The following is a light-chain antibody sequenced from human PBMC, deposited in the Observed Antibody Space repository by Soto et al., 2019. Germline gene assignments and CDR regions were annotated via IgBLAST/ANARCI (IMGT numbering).Light chain of an antibody. J-gene: IGKJ4*02. CDR2: GAS. Sequence: EIVLTQSVGILSMTPGKKATLSCRASQIVSSIYLAWYQHKPGQAPRLLIYGASSRATGIPDRFSGSGSGIVFTLTIRRLEPEDFAVYFCQQPLGFGGGTKVDIK. CDR3: QQPLG. V-gene: IGKV3-20*01. CDR1: QIVSSIY.